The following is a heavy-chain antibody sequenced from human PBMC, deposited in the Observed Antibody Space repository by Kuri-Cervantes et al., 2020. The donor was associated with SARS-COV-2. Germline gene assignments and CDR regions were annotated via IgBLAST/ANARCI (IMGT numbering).Heavy chain of an antibody. CDR2: INHSGST. J-gene: IGHJ4*02. CDR1: GGSISSSSYY. CDR3: ARGHRRWGYFDY. Sequence: GSLRLSCTVSGGSISSSSYYWGWIRQPAGKGLEWIGEINHSGSTNYNPSLKSRVTISVDTSKNQFSLKLSSVTAADTAVYYCARGHRRWGYFDYWGQGTLVTVSS. V-gene: IGHV4-39*07. D-gene: IGHD3-16*01.